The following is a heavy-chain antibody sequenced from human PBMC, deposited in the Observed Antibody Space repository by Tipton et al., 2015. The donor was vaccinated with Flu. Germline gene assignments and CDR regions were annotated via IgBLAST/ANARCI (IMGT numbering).Heavy chain of an antibody. CDR2: IYYSGST. Sequence: TLSLTCTVSGGSISSYYWSWIRQPPGKGLEWIGYIYYSGSTSYNPSLKSRVTISVDTSKNQFSLKLSSVTAADTAVYYCARSYYYDSSGYYSRQDAFDIWGQGTMVTVSS. CDR1: GGSISSYY. J-gene: IGHJ3*02. CDR3: ARSYYYDSSGYYSRQDAFDI. D-gene: IGHD3-22*01. V-gene: IGHV4-59*08.